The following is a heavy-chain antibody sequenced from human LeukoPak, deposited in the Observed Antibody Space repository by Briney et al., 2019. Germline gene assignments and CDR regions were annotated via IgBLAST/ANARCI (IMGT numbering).Heavy chain of an antibody. V-gene: IGHV1-69-2*01. J-gene: IGHJ4*02. Sequence: ASVKVSCKASGYTFTDYYMHWVQQAPGKGLEWMGRVDPEDGETIYAEKSQGRVTITADTSTDTAYMELSSLRSEDTAVYYCATVSVDTALFDYWGQGTLVTVSS. CDR2: VDPEDGET. D-gene: IGHD5-18*01. CDR1: GYTFTDYY. CDR3: ATVSVDTALFDY.